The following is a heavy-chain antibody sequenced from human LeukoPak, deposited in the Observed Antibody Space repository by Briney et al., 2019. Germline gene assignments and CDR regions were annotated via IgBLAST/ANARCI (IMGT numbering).Heavy chain of an antibody. Sequence: SETLSLTCTVSGGSVSSVSYYWSWIRQLPGKGLEWIGYIWYSGSTDYNPSLKSRVTISVDTSKNQFSLKLSSVTAADTAVYYCARDLSVANDDYYYYGMDVWGQGTTVTVSS. CDR3: ARDLSVANDDYYYYGMDV. J-gene: IGHJ6*02. CDR2: IWYSGST. D-gene: IGHD6-19*01. CDR1: GGSVSSVSYY. V-gene: IGHV4-61*01.